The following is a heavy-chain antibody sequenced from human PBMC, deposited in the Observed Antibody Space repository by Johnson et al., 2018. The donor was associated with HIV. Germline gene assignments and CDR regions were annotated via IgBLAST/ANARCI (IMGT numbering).Heavy chain of an antibody. CDR3: VRRFYDSSAFDI. CDR2: IYSGDST. D-gene: IGHD3-22*01. V-gene: IGHV3-66*04. J-gene: IGHJ3*02. Sequence: VQLVESGGDLVQPGRSLRLSCAASGFTFSNAWMSWVRQAPGKGLEWVAIIYSGDSTYYADSLEGRFTISRDKSKNTVYLQMNSLRAEDTAVYYCVRRFYDSSAFDIWGQGTLVTVSS. CDR1: GFTFSNAW.